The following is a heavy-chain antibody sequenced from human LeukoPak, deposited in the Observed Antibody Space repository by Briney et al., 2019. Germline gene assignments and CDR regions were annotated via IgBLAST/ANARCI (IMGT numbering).Heavy chain of an antibody. CDR3: ARGSDGWVAFDY. Sequence: AGGSLRLSCAASEFTVSSNYMTWVRRAPGKGLERASIIYSTGGKYYADSVKGRFTISRDNSKHTLYLQMNSLRAEDTAVYYCARGSDGWVAFDYWGQGNLVTVSS. D-gene: IGHD5-24*01. J-gene: IGHJ4*02. CDR1: EFTVSSNY. CDR2: IYSTGGK. V-gene: IGHV3-66*01.